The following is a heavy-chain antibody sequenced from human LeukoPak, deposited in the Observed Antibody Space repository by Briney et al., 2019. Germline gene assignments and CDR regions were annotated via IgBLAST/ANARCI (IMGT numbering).Heavy chain of an antibody. CDR1: GYTFTGYK. CDR2: INPDSSGT. Sequence: GASVKVSCKASGYTFTGYKMYWVRQAPAQGLEWMGWINPDSSGTRYPQQFQGRVTMTRDTSTTTAYMELNSLRSDDTAVYYCARGRGAAAVYYFDYWGQGTLVTVSS. D-gene: IGHD6-13*01. CDR3: ARGRGAAAVYYFDY. V-gene: IGHV1-2*02. J-gene: IGHJ4*02.